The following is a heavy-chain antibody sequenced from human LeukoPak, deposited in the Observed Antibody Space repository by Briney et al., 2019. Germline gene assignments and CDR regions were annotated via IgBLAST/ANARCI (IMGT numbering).Heavy chain of an antibody. J-gene: IGHJ4*02. CDR2: ISSSSSTI. CDR3: ARDRAWGGYPTGTYYFDY. V-gene: IGHV3-48*04. CDR1: GFTFSSYS. D-gene: IGHD6-25*01. Sequence: PGGSLRLSCAASGFTFSSYSMNWVRQAPGKGLEWVSYISSSSSTIYYADSVKGRFTISRDNAKNSLYLQMNSLRAEDTAVYYCARDRAWGGYPTGTYYFDYWGQGTLVTVSS.